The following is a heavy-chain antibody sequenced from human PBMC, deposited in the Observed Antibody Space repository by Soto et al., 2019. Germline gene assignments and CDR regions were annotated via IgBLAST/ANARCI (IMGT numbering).Heavy chain of an antibody. CDR2: IYYSGST. CDR1: GCSISSYY. J-gene: IGHJ4*02. CDR3: ARGNSGYDTFDY. V-gene: IGHV4-59*01. D-gene: IGHD5-12*01. Sequence: PSETLSLTCTFSGCSISSYYWSWIRQPPGKGLEWIGYIYYSGSTNYNPSLKSRVTISVDTSKNQFSLKLSSVTAADTAVYYCARGNSGYDTFDYWGQGTLVTVSS.